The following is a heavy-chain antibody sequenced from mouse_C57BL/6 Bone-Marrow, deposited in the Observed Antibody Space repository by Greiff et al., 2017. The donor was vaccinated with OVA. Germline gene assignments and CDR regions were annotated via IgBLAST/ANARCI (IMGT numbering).Heavy chain of an antibody. CDR3: ARGGDGYCAMDY. Sequence: DVKLVESGGGLVKPGGSLKLSCAASGFTFSSYAMSWVRQTPEKRLEWVATISDGGSYTYYPDNVKGRFTISRDNAKNNLYLQMSHLKSEDTAMYYCARGGDGYCAMDYWGQGTSVTVSS. V-gene: IGHV5-4*03. CDR1: GFTFSSYA. D-gene: IGHD2-3*01. CDR2: ISDGGSYT. J-gene: IGHJ4*01.